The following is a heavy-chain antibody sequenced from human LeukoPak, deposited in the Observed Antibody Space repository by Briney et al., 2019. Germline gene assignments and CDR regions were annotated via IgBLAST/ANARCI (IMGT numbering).Heavy chain of an antibody. CDR1: GFTFNNYA. V-gene: IGHV3-23*01. D-gene: IGHD5-24*01. CDR3: VKKRDAFDI. Sequence: GGSLRLSCAASGFTFNNYAVGWLRQAPGRRPEWVSSLTDNGGTTYYVDSVKGRFAISRDNSKNTLYLHMNSLRADDTAVYYCVKKRDAFDIWGQGTVVTVSS. J-gene: IGHJ3*02. CDR2: LTDNGGTT.